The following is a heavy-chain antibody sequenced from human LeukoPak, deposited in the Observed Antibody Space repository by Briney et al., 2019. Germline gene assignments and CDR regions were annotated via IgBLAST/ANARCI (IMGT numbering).Heavy chain of an antibody. J-gene: IGHJ4*02. CDR2: ISGSGGST. CDR1: GFTFSSYA. Sequence: GGSLRLSCAASGFTFSSYAMSWVRQAPGKGLEWVSAISGSGGSTYYADSVKGRFTISRDNSKNTLYLQMNSLRAEDTAVYYCAKGTLGSSWYADYWGQETLVTVSS. D-gene: IGHD6-13*01. V-gene: IGHV3-23*01. CDR3: AKGTLGSSWYADY.